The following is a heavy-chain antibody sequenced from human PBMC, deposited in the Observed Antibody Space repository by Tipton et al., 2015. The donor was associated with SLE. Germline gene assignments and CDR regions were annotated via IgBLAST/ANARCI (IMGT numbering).Heavy chain of an antibody. CDR2: IYSGGSST. J-gene: IGHJ4*02. Sequence: SLRLSCAASGFTFSTYAMSWVRQAPGKGLEWVSVIYSGGSSTCFADSVKGRFTISRDDSKNTLFLQMNCLRAEDTAVYYCAKGYYGSGSYIASWGQGTLVTVSA. CDR3: AKGYYGSGSYIAS. V-gene: IGHV3-23*03. D-gene: IGHD3-10*01. CDR1: GFTFSTYA.